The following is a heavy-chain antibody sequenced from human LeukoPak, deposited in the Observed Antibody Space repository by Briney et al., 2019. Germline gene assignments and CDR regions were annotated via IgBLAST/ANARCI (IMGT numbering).Heavy chain of an antibody. D-gene: IGHD3-10*01. CDR3: ARNLVRGVIPDAFDI. CDR2: IYTSGST. Sequence: SETLSLTCTVSGGSISSGSYYWSWIRQPAGKGLEWIGRIYTSGSTNYNPSLKSRVTISVDTSKNQFSLKLSSVTAADTAVYYCARNLVRGVIPDAFDIWGQGTMVTVSS. CDR1: GGSISSGSYY. J-gene: IGHJ3*02. V-gene: IGHV4-61*02.